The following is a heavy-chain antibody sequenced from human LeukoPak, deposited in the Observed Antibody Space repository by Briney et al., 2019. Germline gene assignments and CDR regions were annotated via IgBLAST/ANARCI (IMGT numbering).Heavy chain of an antibody. CDR2: VYYSGST. CDR1: GGSISSYY. Sequence: KPSETLSLNCIVSGGSISSYYWSWIRQPPGKGLEWIGYVYYSGSTNYNPSLRSRVTISVDMPKNQFSLKLTSVTAADTAVYYCARGATSFDFWGQGTLVTVSS. CDR3: ARGATSFDF. V-gene: IGHV4-59*01. J-gene: IGHJ4*02.